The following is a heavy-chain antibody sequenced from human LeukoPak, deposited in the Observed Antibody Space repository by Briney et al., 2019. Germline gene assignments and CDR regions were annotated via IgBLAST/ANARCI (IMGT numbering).Heavy chain of an antibody. J-gene: IGHJ5*01. CDR1: GFSFSSYG. D-gene: IGHD6-13*01. CDR2: ISGSGGST. CDR3: VKLSLTAAGRGRNWFDS. Sequence: PGGSLRLSCVGSGFSFSSYGVSWVRQAPGKGLEWVSGISGSGGSTYFADSVKGRFNISRDNAKNTLYLQMNSLRVEDTAIYYCVKLSLTAAGRGRNWFDSWGQGTLVSVSS. V-gene: IGHV3-23*01.